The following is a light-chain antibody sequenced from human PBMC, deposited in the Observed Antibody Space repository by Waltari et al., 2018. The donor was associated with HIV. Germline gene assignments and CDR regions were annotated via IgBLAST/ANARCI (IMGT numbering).Light chain of an antibody. CDR1: NSGSKG. CDR2: DDR. CDR3: QVWDSSTDLRV. V-gene: IGLV3-21*02. J-gene: IGLJ2*01. Sequence: SYVLTQPPSVSVVPGQTATITCVGENSGSKGVNWYQKKPSQAPVLLVYDDRDRPPGSPERFSGSSSWNTATLTISRVEAGDEADFYCQVWDSSTDLRVFGGGTKLTVL.